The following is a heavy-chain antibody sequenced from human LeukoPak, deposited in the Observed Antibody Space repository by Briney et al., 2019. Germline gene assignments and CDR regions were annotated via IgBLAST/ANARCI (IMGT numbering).Heavy chain of an antibody. V-gene: IGHV4-59*01. CDR1: GGSISSYY. J-gene: IGHJ3*02. D-gene: IGHD3-22*01. Sequence: SETLSLTCTVSGGSISSYYWSWIRQPPGKGLDWIGYIYYSGSTNYNPSLKSRVTISVDTSKNQFSLKLSSVTAADTAVYYCARGGYYYGSSGPNDAFDIWGQGTMVTVSS. CDR3: ARGGYYYGSSGPNDAFDI. CDR2: IYYSGST.